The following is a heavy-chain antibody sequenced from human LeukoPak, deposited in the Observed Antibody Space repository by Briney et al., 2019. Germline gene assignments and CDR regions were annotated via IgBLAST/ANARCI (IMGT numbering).Heavy chain of an antibody. V-gene: IGHV4-59*01. CDR1: GGSINNYY. CDR2: IYYSGNT. J-gene: IGHJ4*02. Sequence: SETLSLTCTVSGGSINNYYWSWIRQTPGKGLEWIGYIYYSGNTNYNPSLQSRVTISVDTSKNQFSLKLSSVTAADTAVYYCASNVLLWFGELNPPDYWGQGTLVTVSS. CDR3: ASNVLLWFGELNPPDY. D-gene: IGHD3-10*01.